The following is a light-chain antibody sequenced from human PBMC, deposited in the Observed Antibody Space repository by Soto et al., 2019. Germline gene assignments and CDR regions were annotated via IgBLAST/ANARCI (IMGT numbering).Light chain of an antibody. CDR3: QQSYSTPYT. Sequence: DIQMTQSPSSLSASVGARVTITCRASQSISSYLNWYQQRPGKAPKLLIYAASILQGGVPSRFSGSGSGTDFTLTISSLQPDDFATYYCQQSYSTPYTFGQGTKLEIK. CDR2: AAS. J-gene: IGKJ2*01. CDR1: QSISSY. V-gene: IGKV1-39*01.